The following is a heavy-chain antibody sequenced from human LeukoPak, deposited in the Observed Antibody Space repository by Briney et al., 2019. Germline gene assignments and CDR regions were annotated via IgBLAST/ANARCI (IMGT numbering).Heavy chain of an antibody. CDR1: GFTFSSYA. J-gene: IGHJ4*02. D-gene: IGHD2-2*01. Sequence: GGSLRLSCAASGFTFSSYAMSWVRQAPGKGLEWVSAISGSGGSTYYADSVKGRFTISRDNSKNTLYLQMNSLRAEDTAVYYCANWQCSSTSCYDYWGQGTLVTVSS. CDR3: ANWQCSSTSCYDY. V-gene: IGHV3-23*01. CDR2: ISGSGGST.